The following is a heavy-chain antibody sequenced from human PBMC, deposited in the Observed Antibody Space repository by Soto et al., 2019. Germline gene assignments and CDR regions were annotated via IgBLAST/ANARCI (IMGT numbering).Heavy chain of an antibody. Sequence: GGSLRLSCAASGFTFSSYEMNWVRQAPGKGLEWVSYISSSGSTIYYADSVKGRFTISRDNAKNSLYLQMNSLRAEDTAVYYCAREEELRCSTDAFDIWGQGTMVTVSS. D-gene: IGHD1-7*01. V-gene: IGHV3-48*03. CDR1: GFTFSSYE. CDR3: AREEELRCSTDAFDI. J-gene: IGHJ3*02. CDR2: ISSSGSTI.